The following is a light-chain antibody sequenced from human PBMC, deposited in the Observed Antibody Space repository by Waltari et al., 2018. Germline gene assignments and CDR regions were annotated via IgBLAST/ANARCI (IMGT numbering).Light chain of an antibody. J-gene: IGKJ1*01. CDR3: QQFHDYPWT. V-gene: IGKV1-9*01. CDR1: QGVSTY. CDR2: EAS. Sequence: IQLTQSPSSLSASVGDTITITCRASQGVSTYLAWLQQKPGRAPKVLIFEASTLQSGVPSRFSGRGSGTDFTLTISSLQPEDFATYYCQQFHDYPWTFGQGTKVEIE.